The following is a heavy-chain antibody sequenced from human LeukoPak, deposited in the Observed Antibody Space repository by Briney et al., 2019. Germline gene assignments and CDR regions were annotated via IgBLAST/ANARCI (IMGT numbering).Heavy chain of an antibody. CDR1: GGSITSSSYY. CDR2: IYHSGST. D-gene: IGHD4-17*01. J-gene: IGHJ4*02. V-gene: IGHV4-39*07. Sequence: SETLSLTCTVSGGSITSSSYYWGWIRQPPGKGLEWIGSIYHSGSTYYNPSLKSRITISVDKSKNQFSLKPSSVTAADTAVYFCVRDLGLTTVTTAGNYFDYWGQGTLVTVSS. CDR3: VRDLGLTTVTTAGNYFDY.